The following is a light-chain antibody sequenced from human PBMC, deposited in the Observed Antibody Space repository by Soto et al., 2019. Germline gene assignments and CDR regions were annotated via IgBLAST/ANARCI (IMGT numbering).Light chain of an antibody. CDR2: ASS. J-gene: IGLJ1*01. CDR1: SNDVGSYNY. Sequence: QSALTQPASVSGSPGQSITISCTGTSNDVGSYNYVSWYQHHPGKAPRLMIYASSNRPSGVSHRFSGSRSGNTASLTISGLQAEDEADYYCSSHTSGSTLYVFGTGTKVTVL. CDR3: SSHTSGSTLYV. V-gene: IGLV2-14*01.